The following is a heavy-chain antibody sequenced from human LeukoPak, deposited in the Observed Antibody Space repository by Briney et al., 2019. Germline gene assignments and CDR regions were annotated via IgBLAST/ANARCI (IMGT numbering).Heavy chain of an antibody. J-gene: IGHJ4*02. CDR1: GFTFSSYG. CDR3: AKDVYSRRLDSMVDY. D-gene: IGHD2-15*01. V-gene: IGHV3-30*18. Sequence: GGSLRLSCAASGFTFSSYGMHWVRQAPGKGLEWVAVISYDGSDKYYADSVKGRFTISRDNSKNTLYLQMNSLRAEDTAVYYCAKDVYSRRLDSMVDYWGQGTLVTVSS. CDR2: ISYDGSDK.